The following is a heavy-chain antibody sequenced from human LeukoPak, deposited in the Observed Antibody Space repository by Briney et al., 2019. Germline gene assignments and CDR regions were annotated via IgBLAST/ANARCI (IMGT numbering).Heavy chain of an antibody. CDR2: ISGGRVAI. Sequence: GGSLRLSCAASVFTFSNHAMSWGRQSAGHGLKWFSAISGGRVAIYYPDYVKCRFTISRDNSQNTLYLQMNSLRAEDTAVYYCAKDGFDYYDSSGYYYFNYWGQGTLVTVSS. D-gene: IGHD3-22*01. V-gene: IGHV3-23*01. CDR3: AKDGFDYYDSSGYYYFNY. J-gene: IGHJ4*02. CDR1: VFTFSNHA.